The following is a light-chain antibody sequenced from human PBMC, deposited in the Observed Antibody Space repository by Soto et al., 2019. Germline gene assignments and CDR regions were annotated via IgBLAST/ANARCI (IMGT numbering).Light chain of an antibody. V-gene: IGKV3-20*01. CDR2: GAS. J-gene: IGKJ2*01. CDR1: QSVSSSY. Sequence: EIGLTQSPGTLSLSPGERATLSCRASQSVSSSYLAWYQQKPGQAPMLLIYGASSRATGIPDRFSGSGSGTDFTLTISRLEPEDFAVYYCQQYGSFFGQGTKLEIK. CDR3: QQYGSF.